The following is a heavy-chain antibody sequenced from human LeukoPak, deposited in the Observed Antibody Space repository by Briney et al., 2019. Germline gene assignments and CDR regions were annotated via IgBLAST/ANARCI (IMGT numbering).Heavy chain of an antibody. J-gene: IGHJ4*02. CDR2: IYYSGST. CDR3: ARGDPGSSFDY. V-gene: IGHV4-59*01. D-gene: IGHD1-26*01. Sequence: PSETLSLTCTVSGGSISSYYWSWIRQPPGKGLEWIGYIYYSGSTNYNPSLKSRVTISVDTSKNQFSLKLSSVTAADTAVYYCARGDPGSSFDYWGQGTLVTVSS. CDR1: GGSISSYY.